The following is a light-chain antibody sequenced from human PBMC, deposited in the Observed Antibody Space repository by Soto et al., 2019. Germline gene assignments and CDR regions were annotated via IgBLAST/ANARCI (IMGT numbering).Light chain of an antibody. CDR1: QSVSSSY. V-gene: IGKV3-20*01. CDR2: CAS. J-gene: IGKJ3*01. CDR3: QQYGSSLFT. Sequence: EIVLTQSPGTLSLSPGERATLSCRASQSVSSSYLAWYQQKPGQAPRLLIYCASSRATGIPDRFSGSGSGTEFTLTISRLEPEDFAVYYCQQYGSSLFTFGPGTKVDIK.